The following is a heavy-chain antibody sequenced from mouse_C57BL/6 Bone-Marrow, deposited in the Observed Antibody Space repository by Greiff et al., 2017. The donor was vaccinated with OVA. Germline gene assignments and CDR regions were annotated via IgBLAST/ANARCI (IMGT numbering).Heavy chain of an antibody. CDR3: ARGGIYYDYDDGYYAMDY. D-gene: IGHD2-4*01. CDR2: LYPGSGST. J-gene: IGHJ4*01. V-gene: IGHV1-55*01. Sequence: QVQLQQPGAELVKPGASVKMSCKASGYTFTSYWITWVKQRPGQGLEWIGDLYPGSGSTNSNAKFKSKATLTVDTSSRTAYMQLSSLTSEDSAVYYCARGGIYYDYDDGYYAMDYWGQGTSVTVSS. CDR1: GYTFTSYW.